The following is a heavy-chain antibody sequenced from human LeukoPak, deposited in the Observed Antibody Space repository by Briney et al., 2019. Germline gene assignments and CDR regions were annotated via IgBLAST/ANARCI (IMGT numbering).Heavy chain of an antibody. J-gene: IGHJ4*02. Sequence: SETLSLTCTVSGGSLSSSGYYWSWIRQPPGKGLEWIRYIYHSGSTYYNPSLKSRVTISVDRSKNQFSLKLSSVTAADTAVYYCARDCGGDCYSDATGFDYWGQGTLVTVSS. CDR1: GGSLSSSGYY. CDR2: IYHSGST. V-gene: IGHV4-30-2*01. D-gene: IGHD2-21*01. CDR3: ARDCGGDCYSDATGFDY.